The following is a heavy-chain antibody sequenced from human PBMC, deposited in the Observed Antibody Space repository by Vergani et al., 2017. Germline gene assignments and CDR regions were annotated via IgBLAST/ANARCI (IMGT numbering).Heavy chain of an antibody. D-gene: IGHD6-19*01. CDR1: GDIFNNYT. CDR2: IIPIIRLA. CDR3: ERVSPEDNSGWEPFDY. V-gene: IGHV1-69*02. Sequence: QVHLEQSGTEVKKPGSSVKVSCKVSGDIFNNYTVTWVRQAPGQGLEWMGRIIPIIRLATSAQKFQDRVKITGDTSTNTVYMEMNNLRSEDTAVYYCERVSPEDNSGWEPFDYWGQGTLVTVSS. J-gene: IGHJ4*02.